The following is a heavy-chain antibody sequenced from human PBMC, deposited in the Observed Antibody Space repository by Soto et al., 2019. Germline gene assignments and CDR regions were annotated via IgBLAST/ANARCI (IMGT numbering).Heavy chain of an antibody. V-gene: IGHV1-69*02. CDR2: IIPILGIA. Sequence: SVKVSCKASGGTFSSYTISWVRQAPGQGLEWMGRIIPILGIANYAQKFQGRVTITADKSTSTAYMELSSLRSEDTAVYYCARFSSSPAINDAFDIWGQGTMVTVSS. J-gene: IGHJ3*02. CDR3: ARFSSSPAINDAFDI. D-gene: IGHD6-6*01. CDR1: GGTFSSYT.